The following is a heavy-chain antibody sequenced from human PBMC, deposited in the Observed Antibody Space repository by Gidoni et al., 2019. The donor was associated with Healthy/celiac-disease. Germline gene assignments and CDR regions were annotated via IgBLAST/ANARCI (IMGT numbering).Heavy chain of an antibody. D-gene: IGHD3-10*01. CDR2: INPNSGGT. Sequence: QVQLVQSGAEVKKPGASVKVSCKASGYTFTGYYMHWVRQAPGHGLEWMGWINPNSGGTNYAQKFQGWVTMTRDTSISTAYMELSRLRSDDTAVYYCARVRGFRANAFDIWGQGTMVTVSS. CDR3: ARVRGFRANAFDI. J-gene: IGHJ3*02. CDR1: GYTFTGYY. V-gene: IGHV1-2*04.